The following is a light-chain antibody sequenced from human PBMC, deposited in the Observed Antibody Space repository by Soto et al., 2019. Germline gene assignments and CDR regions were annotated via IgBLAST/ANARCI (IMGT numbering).Light chain of an antibody. Sequence: DIVMTQSPDSLSVSLGERATSSCTSSQSVLYSSNNKNYLAWYQQKPGQPPKLLIYWASTRESGVPDRFSGSGSGTDFTLTISSLQAEDVAVYYCQQYYSIPITFGQGTRLEIK. CDR3: QQYYSIPIT. V-gene: IGKV4-1*01. J-gene: IGKJ5*01. CDR2: WAS. CDR1: QSVLYSSNNKNY.